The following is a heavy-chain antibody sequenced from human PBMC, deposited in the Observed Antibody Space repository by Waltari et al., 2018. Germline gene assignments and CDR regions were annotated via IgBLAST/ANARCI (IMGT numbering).Heavy chain of an antibody. Sequence: FTFSSYAMSWVRQAPGKGLEWVSAISGSGGSTYYADSVKGRFTISRDNSKNTLYLQMNSLRAEDTAVYYCAENAGVSEYFQHWGQGTLVTVSS. D-gene: IGHD3-10*01. J-gene: IGHJ1*01. V-gene: IGHV3-23*01. CDR3: AENAGVSEYFQH. CDR1: FTFSSYA. CDR2: ISGSGGST.